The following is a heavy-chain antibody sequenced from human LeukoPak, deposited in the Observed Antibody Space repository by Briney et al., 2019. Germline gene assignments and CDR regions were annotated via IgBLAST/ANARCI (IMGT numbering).Heavy chain of an antibody. J-gene: IGHJ2*01. D-gene: IGHD2-15*01. CDR3: ARGPSVVVAAATRLKPTDL. CDR1: GGSISSSSYY. CDR2: IYYSGST. V-gene: IGHV4-39*07. Sequence: SETLSLTCTVSGGSISSSSYYWGWIRQPPGKGLEWIGSIYYSGSTNYNPSLKSRVTISVDTSKNQFSLKLSSVTAADTAVYYCARGPSVVVAAATRLKPTDLWGRGTLVTVSS.